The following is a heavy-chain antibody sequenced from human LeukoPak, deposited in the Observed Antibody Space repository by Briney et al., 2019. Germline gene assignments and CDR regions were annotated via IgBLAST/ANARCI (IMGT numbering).Heavy chain of an antibody. CDR2: IYYSGST. J-gene: IGHJ6*02. V-gene: IGHV4-59*12. CDR3: ARGPRYYGILTGYGV. CDR1: GGSISSYY. Sequence: SETLSLTCTVSGGSISSYYWSWIRQPPGKGLEWIGYIYYSGSTNYNPSLKSRVTISLDTSKNRFSLKLSSVTAADTAVYYCARGPRYYGILTGYGVWGQGTTVTVSS. D-gene: IGHD3-9*01.